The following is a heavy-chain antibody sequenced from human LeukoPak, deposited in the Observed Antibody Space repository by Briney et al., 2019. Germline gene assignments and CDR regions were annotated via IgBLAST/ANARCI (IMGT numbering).Heavy chain of an antibody. CDR3: ARGGFGSGSHFDY. CDR1: GYTFTSYD. J-gene: IGHJ4*02. CDR2: KNPNSGDT. Sequence: ASVKVSCKASGYTFTSYDINWVRQATGQGLEWMGWKNPNSGDTGYVQKFQGRVTMTRSTSISTAYMELTSLRYEDTAIYYCARGGFGSGSHFDYWGQGTLVTVSS. D-gene: IGHD3-10*01. V-gene: IGHV1-8*01.